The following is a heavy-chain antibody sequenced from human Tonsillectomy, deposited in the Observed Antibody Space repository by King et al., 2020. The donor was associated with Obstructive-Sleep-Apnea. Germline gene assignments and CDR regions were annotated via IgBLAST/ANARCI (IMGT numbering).Heavy chain of an antibody. V-gene: IGHV4-34*01. J-gene: IGHJ6*02. Sequence: VQLQQWGAGLLRPSETLSLTCVVNGGSFSGYYWSWIRQSPGKGLEWIGEIKHGVTTNYNPSLKSRVTISVDTSRNQFSLNLSPVTAADTTMYYCARRLAAAGTGTDYYYGMDVWGQGTTVTVSS. D-gene: IGHD6-13*01. CDR1: GGSFSGYY. CDR2: IKHGVTT. CDR3: ARRLAAAGTGTDYYYGMDV.